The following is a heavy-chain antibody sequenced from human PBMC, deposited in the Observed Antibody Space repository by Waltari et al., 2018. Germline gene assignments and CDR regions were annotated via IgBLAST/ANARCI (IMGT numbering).Heavy chain of an antibody. CDR2: INPNSGDT. Sequence: QVQLVQSGAEMKKPGASVNVSCKASGHPFTGYFMHCMRQAPGQGLEWMGWINPNSGDTKYAQKFQGRVTMTRDTSISTAYMELSGLTSDDTAVYYCARGPATADFDYWGQGTLVTVSS. D-gene: IGHD2-2*01. CDR3: ARGPATADFDY. CDR1: GHPFTGYF. J-gene: IGHJ4*02. V-gene: IGHV1-2*02.